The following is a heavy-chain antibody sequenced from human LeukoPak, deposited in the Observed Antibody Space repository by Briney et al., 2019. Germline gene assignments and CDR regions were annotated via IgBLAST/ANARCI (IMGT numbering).Heavy chain of an antibody. Sequence: GGSLRLSCAASGFTFRNYGMHWVRQAPGKGLEWVAVISYDGNNKYYADSVKGRFTISRDNSKNTLYLQMNSLRAEDTAVYYCARVSLGIAARTAFDIWGQGTMVTVSS. CDR2: ISYDGNNK. J-gene: IGHJ3*02. CDR3: ARVSLGIAARTAFDI. V-gene: IGHV3-30*03. D-gene: IGHD6-13*01. CDR1: GFTFRNYG.